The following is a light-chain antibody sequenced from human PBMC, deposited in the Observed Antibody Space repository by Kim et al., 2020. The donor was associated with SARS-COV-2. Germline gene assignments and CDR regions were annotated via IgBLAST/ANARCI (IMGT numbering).Light chain of an antibody. CDR2: GAS. Sequence: EIVMTQSPATLSVSPGERATLSCRASQSISTNLAWYLQKPGQAPRLLIFGASTRASGVPARFSATGSGTEFALTISSLQSEDFALYYCQQYNNWPSITFGQGTRLEIK. CDR1: QSISTN. J-gene: IGKJ5*01. V-gene: IGKV3-15*01. CDR3: QQYNNWPSIT.